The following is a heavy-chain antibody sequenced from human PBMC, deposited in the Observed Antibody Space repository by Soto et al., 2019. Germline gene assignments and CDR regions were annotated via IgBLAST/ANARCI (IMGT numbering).Heavy chain of an antibody. Sequence: EASVKVSCKASGGTFSSYAISWVRQAPGQGLEWMGGIIPIFGTANYAQKFQGRVTITADESTSTAYMELSSLRSEDTAVYYCARVNMIQFGGAIVNDAFDIWGQGTMVTVSS. D-gene: IGHD3-16*02. CDR3: ARVNMIQFGGAIVNDAFDI. CDR2: IIPIFGTA. CDR1: GGTFSSYA. V-gene: IGHV1-69*13. J-gene: IGHJ3*02.